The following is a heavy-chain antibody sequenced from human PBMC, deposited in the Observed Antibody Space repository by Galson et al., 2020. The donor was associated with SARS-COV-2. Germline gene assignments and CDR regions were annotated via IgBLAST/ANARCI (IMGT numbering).Heavy chain of an antibody. CDR2: IYYSGST. J-gene: IGHJ5*02. Sequence: SETLSLTCTVSGGSISSGGYYWSWIRQHPGKGLEWIGYIYYSGSTYYNPSLKSRVTISVDTSTNQFSLKLSSVTAADTAVYYCARAVRGVIIKGDWFDPWGQGTLVTVSS. CDR3: ARAVRGVIIKGDWFDP. V-gene: IGHV4-31*03. D-gene: IGHD3-10*01. CDR1: GGSISSGGYY.